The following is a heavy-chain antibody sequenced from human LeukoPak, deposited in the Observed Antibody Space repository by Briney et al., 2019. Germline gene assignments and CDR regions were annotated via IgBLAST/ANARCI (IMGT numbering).Heavy chain of an antibody. V-gene: IGHV1-69*04. D-gene: IGHD6-13*01. Sequence: SVKVSCKASGGTFSSYAISWVRQAPGQGLEWMGRIIPILGIANYAQKFQGRVTITADKSTSTAYMELSSLRSDDTAVYYCARIAAAGTGVGYWGQGTLVTVSS. CDR1: GGTFSSYA. CDR3: ARIAAAGTGVGY. J-gene: IGHJ4*02. CDR2: IIPILGIA.